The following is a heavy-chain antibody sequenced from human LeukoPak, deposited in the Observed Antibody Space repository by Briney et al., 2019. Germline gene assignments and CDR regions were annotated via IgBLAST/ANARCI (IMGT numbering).Heavy chain of an antibody. Sequence: PSETLSLTCTVSGGSISSSSYYWGWIRQPPGKGLEWIGEINHSGSTNYNPSLKSRVTISVDTSKNQFSLKLSSVTAADTAVYYCASTRTLLLRWRSFDYWGQGTLVTVSS. D-gene: IGHD4-23*01. CDR2: INHSGST. V-gene: IGHV4-39*07. CDR3: ASTRTLLLRWRSFDY. CDR1: GGSISSSSYY. J-gene: IGHJ4*02.